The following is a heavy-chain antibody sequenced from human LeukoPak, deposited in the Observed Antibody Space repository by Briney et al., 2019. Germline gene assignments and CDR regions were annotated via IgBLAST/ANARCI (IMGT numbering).Heavy chain of an antibody. Sequence: ASVKVSCKASGGAFSSYAISWVRQAPGQGLEWMGGIIPIFGTANYAQKFQGRVTITADESTSTAYMELSSLRSEDTAVYYCARGRMAGTYVFDYWGQGTLVTVSS. CDR1: GGAFSSYA. V-gene: IGHV1-69*13. D-gene: IGHD6-19*01. J-gene: IGHJ4*02. CDR2: IIPIFGTA. CDR3: ARGRMAGTYVFDY.